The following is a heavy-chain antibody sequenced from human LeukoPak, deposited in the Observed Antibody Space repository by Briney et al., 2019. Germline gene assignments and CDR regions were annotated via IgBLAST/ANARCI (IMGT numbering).Heavy chain of an antibody. Sequence: SETLSLTCTVSGYSISSGYYWGWIRQPPGKGLEWIGSIYHSGSTYYNPSLKSRVTISVDTSKNQFSLELSSVTAADTAVYYCARDIVPSSSWGQGTLVTVSS. J-gene: IGHJ4*02. V-gene: IGHV4-38-2*02. CDR3: ARDIVPSSS. D-gene: IGHD6-6*01. CDR2: IYHSGST. CDR1: GYSISSGYY.